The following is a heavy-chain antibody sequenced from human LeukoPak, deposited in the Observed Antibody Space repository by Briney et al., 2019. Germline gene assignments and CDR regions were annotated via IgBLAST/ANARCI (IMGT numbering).Heavy chain of an antibody. D-gene: IGHD3-3*01. V-gene: IGHV1-18*01. CDR3: ARLIDFWSGYYLDY. J-gene: IGHJ4*02. CDR2: ISAYNGNT. Sequence: ASVKVSCKASGYTFTSYGISWVRQAPGQGLEWMGWISAYNGNTNYAQKLRGRVTMTTDTSTSTAYMELRSLRSDDTAVYYCARLIDFWSGYYLDYWGQGTLVTVSS. CDR1: GYTFTSYG.